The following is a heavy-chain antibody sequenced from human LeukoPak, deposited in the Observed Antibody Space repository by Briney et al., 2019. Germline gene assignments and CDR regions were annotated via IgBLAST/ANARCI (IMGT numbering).Heavy chain of an antibody. J-gene: IGHJ4*02. CDR2: IKKKGDGGTT. D-gene: IGHD3-10*01. V-gene: IGHV3-15*01. Sequence: GRSLRLSCAASGFPFSDDWMNWVRQAPGKGLEWVGRIKKKGDGGTTDYAAPVKGRFTISRDDSKNMLYLEMNNLKIEDTAVYYCTTVTMVRDYDYWGQGTLVTVSS. CDR1: GFPFSDDW. CDR3: TTVTMVRDYDY.